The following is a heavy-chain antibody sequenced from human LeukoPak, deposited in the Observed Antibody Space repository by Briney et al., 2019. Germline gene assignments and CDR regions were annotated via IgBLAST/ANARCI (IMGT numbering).Heavy chain of an antibody. CDR3: ARAQKTYSSGWHDHAFDI. V-gene: IGHV1-46*01. CDR2: INPSGGST. D-gene: IGHD6-19*01. CDR1: GYTFTSYY. Sequence: ASVKVSCKASGYTFTSYYMHWVRQAPGQGLEWMGIINPSGGSTSYAQKFQGRVTMTRDTSTSTVYMELSSLRSEDTAVYYCARAQKTYSSGWHDHAFDIWGQGTMVTVSS. J-gene: IGHJ3*02.